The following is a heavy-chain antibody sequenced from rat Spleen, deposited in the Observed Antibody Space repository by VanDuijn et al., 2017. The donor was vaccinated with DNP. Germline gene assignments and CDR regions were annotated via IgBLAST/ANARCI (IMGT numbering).Heavy chain of an antibody. J-gene: IGHJ2*01. CDR2: ISSTGDNT. Sequence: EVLLVESDGGLVQPGRSLKLSCAVSGFTFSDYYMAWVRQAPAKGLEWVASISSTGDNTYYSDSVKGRFSLSRDNAKSTHYLQMDSLRSEDTATYYCASSYSSYIFDYWGQGVMVTVSS. D-gene: IGHD1-2*01. CDR1: GFTFSDYY. V-gene: IGHV5-25*01. CDR3: ASSYSSYIFDY.